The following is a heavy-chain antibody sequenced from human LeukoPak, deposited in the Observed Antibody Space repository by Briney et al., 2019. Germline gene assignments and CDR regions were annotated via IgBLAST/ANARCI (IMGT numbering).Heavy chain of an antibody. J-gene: IGHJ4*02. CDR3: ARARASGRSGFDY. D-gene: IGHD2-15*01. CDR2: ISSSSSTI. V-gene: IGHV3-48*02. Sequence: PGGSLRLSCAASGLTVSSYSMNWARQAPGKGLEWVSYISSSSSTIYYADSVKGRFTISRDNAKNSLYLQMNSLRDEDTAVYYCARARASGRSGFDYWGQGTLVTVSS. CDR1: GLTVSSYS.